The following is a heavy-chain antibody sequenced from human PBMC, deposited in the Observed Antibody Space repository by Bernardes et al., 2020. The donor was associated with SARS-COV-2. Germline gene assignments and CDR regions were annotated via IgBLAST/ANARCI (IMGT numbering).Heavy chain of an antibody. J-gene: IGHJ1*01. CDR1: GGSISSYY. Sequence: SETLSLTCTVSGGSISSYYWSWIRQPPGKGLEWIGYIYYSGSTNYNPSLKSRVTISVDTSKNQFSLKLSSVTAADTAVYYCARAEYDYIWGSYRYPEYFQHWGQG. CDR3: ARAEYDYIWGSYRYPEYFQH. D-gene: IGHD3-16*02. CDR2: IYYSGST. V-gene: IGHV4-59*01.